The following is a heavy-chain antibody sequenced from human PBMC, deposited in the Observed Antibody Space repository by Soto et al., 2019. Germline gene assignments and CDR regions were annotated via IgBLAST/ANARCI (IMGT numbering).Heavy chain of an antibody. CDR1: GGSINSGGYY. CDR3: ARSVFP. J-gene: IGHJ5*02. Sequence: QVQLQESGPGLVKPSQTLSLTCTVSGGSINSGGYYWNWSRQHPGKGLEWIGYIYYSGSSYNNPSLKSRVTISVDTSKNQFSLKLSSVTAADTAVYYCARSVFPWGQGTLVTVSS. CDR2: IYYSGSS. V-gene: IGHV4-31*03.